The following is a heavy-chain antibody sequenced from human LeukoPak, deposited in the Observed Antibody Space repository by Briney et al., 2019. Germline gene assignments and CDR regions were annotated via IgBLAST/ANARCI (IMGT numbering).Heavy chain of an antibody. J-gene: IGHJ6*02. CDR1: GGSISSYY. CDR2: IYTSGST. Sequence: SETLSLTCTVSGGSISSYYWSWIRQPAGKGLERIGRIYTSGSTNYNPSLKSRVTMSVDTSKNQFSLKLSSVTAADTAVYYCAREEGMITPEYGMDVWGQGTTVTVSS. V-gene: IGHV4-4*07. CDR3: AREEGMITPEYGMDV. D-gene: IGHD3-16*01.